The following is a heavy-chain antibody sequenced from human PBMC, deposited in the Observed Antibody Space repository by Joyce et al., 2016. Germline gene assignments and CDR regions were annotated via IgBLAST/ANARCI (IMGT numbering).Heavy chain of an antibody. CDR3: ARGTDILTGYYPDY. D-gene: IGHD3-9*01. Sequence: EVQLVESGGGLVQPGGSLRLSCAASGFAFRKYWVHWVRQAPGKGLVWVSRMNIDGSSTTYADSVKGRFTISRDNAKNTLYLQMNSLRAEDTAVYYCARGTDILTGYYPDYWGQGTLVTVSS. CDR2: MNIDGSST. V-gene: IGHV3-74*01. J-gene: IGHJ4*02. CDR1: GFAFRKYW.